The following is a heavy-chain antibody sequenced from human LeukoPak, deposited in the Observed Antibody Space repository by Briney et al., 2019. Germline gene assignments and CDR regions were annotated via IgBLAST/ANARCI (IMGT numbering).Heavy chain of an antibody. CDR1: GFTFSTYA. CDR3: AKDFDRSSWYFDY. CDR2: ISGSGSST. D-gene: IGHD3-22*01. J-gene: IGHJ4*02. Sequence: GGSLRLSCAASGFTFSTYAMNWVRQAPGKGLEWVSAISGSGSSTYDADSVKGRFTVSRDNSKNTLYLQMNSLRAEDTAVYYCAKDFDRSSWYFDYWGQGTLVTVSS. V-gene: IGHV3-23*01.